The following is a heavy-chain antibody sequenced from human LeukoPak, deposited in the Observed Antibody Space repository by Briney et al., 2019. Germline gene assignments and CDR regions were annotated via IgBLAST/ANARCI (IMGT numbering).Heavy chain of an antibody. CDR3: ARMSASYLDY. Sequence: GGSLRLSCAASGFTFSSYSMNWVRQAPGKGLEWVAVIWYDGSKKYYADSVKGRFTISRDNSKNTLFLQMNSLRAEDTAVYFCARMSASYLDYWGQGTLVTVSS. CDR1: GFTFSSYS. CDR2: IWYDGSKK. V-gene: IGHV3-33*08. J-gene: IGHJ4*02. D-gene: IGHD3-16*01.